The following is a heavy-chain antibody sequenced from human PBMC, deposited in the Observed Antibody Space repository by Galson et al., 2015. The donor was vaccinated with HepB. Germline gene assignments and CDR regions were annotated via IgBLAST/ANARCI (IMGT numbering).Heavy chain of an antibody. Sequence: ATLSLTCTVSGGSISSSSYYWGWIRQPPGEGLEWIGSIYYSGSTYYNPSLKSRVTISVDTSKNQFSLKLSSVTAADTAVYYCARHKRWWFDHWGQGTLVTVSS. CDR1: GGSISSSSYY. CDR2: IYYSGST. J-gene: IGHJ5*02. CDR3: ARHKRWWFDH. V-gene: IGHV4-39*01. D-gene: IGHD4-23*01.